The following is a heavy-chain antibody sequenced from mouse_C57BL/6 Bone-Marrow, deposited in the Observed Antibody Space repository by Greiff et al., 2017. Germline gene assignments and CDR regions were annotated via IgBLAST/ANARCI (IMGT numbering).Heavy chain of an antibody. J-gene: IGHJ3*01. CDR2: IDPSDSYT. Sequence: VQLQQPGAELVKPGASVKLSCKASGYTFTSYWMQWVKQRPGQGLEWIGEIDPSDSYTNYNQKFKGKATLTVDTSSSTAYMQLSRLTSEDSAVYYCARRGYDSYWGQGTLVTVSA. V-gene: IGHV1-50*01. D-gene: IGHD2-4*01. CDR3: ARRGYDSY. CDR1: GYTFTSYW.